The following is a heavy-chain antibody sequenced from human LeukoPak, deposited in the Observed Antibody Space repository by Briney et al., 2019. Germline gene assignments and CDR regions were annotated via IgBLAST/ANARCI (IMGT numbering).Heavy chain of an antibody. Sequence: GGSLRLSCAASGFTFSSYSMNWVRQAPGKGLEWVSYISSSSSTTYYADSVKGRFTISRDNAKNSLYLQMNSLRAEDTAVYYCATLTVVTFPYGMDVWGQGTTVTVSS. CDR1: GFTFSSYS. D-gene: IGHD4-23*01. CDR3: ATLTVVTFPYGMDV. V-gene: IGHV3-48*04. J-gene: IGHJ6*02. CDR2: ISSSSSTT.